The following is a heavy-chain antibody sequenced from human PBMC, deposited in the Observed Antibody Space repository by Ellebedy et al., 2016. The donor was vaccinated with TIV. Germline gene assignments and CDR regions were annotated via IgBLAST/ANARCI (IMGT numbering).Heavy chain of an antibody. J-gene: IGHJ5*02. V-gene: IGHV3-33*08. CDR2: GWYAGSNK. Sequence: GESLKISCAASGFTFSSYGMHWVRPAPGRGLEWVAVGWYAGSNKYYADSVKGRFTISRDNFKNNMFLQMNSLRAEDTAVYYCTRDVVIPSGGVPQFDPWGQGTLVTVSS. D-gene: IGHD2-2*01. CDR3: TRDVVIPSGGVPQFDP. CDR1: GFTFSSYG.